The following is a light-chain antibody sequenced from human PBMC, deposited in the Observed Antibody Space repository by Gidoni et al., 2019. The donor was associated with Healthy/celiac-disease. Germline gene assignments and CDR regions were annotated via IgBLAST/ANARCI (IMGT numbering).Light chain of an antibody. CDR3: EQANSFPWT. V-gene: IGKV1-12*01. CDR1: QGISSW. CDR2: AAS. Sequence: DIPMPQSPSSVSPSVGDRVTITCRASQGISSWLAWYQKKPGKAPKLLIYAASSFQSGVPSRVSGSGSGTDFTLTISSLQPEEFATYYCEQANSFPWTFGQGTKVEIK. J-gene: IGKJ1*01.